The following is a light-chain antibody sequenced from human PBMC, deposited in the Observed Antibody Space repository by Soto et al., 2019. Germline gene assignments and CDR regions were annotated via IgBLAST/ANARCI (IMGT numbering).Light chain of an antibody. Sequence: EIVMTQSPATLSVSPGERATLSCRASQSVGAHLAWYQQKPGQTPRLLIYGASTRATGIPARFSGSGSGTEFTLTISSLQSEDFAVYYCQQYNNWPPTFGLGTKVDIK. CDR3: QQYNNWPPT. CDR2: GAS. V-gene: IGKV3-15*01. CDR1: QSVGAH. J-gene: IGKJ1*01.